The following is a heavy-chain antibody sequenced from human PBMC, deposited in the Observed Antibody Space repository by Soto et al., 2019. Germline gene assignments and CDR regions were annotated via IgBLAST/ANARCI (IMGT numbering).Heavy chain of an antibody. D-gene: IGHD6-19*01. CDR1: GFTFSSYS. CDR2: ISSSSSYI. J-gene: IGHJ4*02. V-gene: IGHV3-21*01. CDR3: ARGTSSGLGY. Sequence: GGSLRLSCAASGFTFSSYSMNWVRQAPGKGLEWVSSISSSSSYIYYADSVKGRFTISRDNAKNSLYLQMNSLRAEDTAVYYCARGTSSGLGYWGQGTLVTVSS.